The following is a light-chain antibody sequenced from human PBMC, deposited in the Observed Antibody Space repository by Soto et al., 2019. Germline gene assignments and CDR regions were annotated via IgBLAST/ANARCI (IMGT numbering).Light chain of an antibody. Sequence: DTVLTQSPGTLSLSPGGTATLACIASHSVSSTFLAWYQQKPGQAPTLLIYDADTRATGIPDRFSGSGFGTHFTLTISSLEPEDFAMYYCQQSASSVTFGQGTRLEIK. J-gene: IGKJ5*01. CDR1: HSVSSTF. CDR3: QQSASSVT. V-gene: IGKV3-20*01. CDR2: DAD.